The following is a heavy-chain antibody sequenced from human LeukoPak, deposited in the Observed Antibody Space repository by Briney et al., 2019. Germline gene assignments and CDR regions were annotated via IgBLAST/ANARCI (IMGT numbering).Heavy chain of an antibody. CDR2: ISSSSSTI. V-gene: IGHV3-48*01. D-gene: IGHD6-13*01. CDR1: GFTFSTYW. J-gene: IGHJ4*02. CDR3: TRGYSSSWYLTPFDY. Sequence: GGSLRLSCSASGFTFSTYWMNWVRQAPGTGLEWVSYISSSSSTIYYADSVKGRFTISRDNAKNSLYLQMNSLKTEDTAVYYCTRGYSSSWYLTPFDYWGQGTLVTVSS.